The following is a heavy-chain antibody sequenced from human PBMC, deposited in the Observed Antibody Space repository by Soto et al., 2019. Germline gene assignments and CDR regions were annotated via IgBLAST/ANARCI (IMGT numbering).Heavy chain of an antibody. Sequence: VQVLESGGGLVQPGGSLRLSCSVSGFAFGGFTMTWVRQAPGKGLEWGSSISGSAARTYYADSVQGRFTISRDNSKSTLYLERNSLRVEDTVEYYCTRGGVGTTGSCDFWGQGTLVAVSS. J-gene: IGHJ4*02. D-gene: IGHD6-13*01. CDR2: ISGSAART. CDR1: GFAFGGFT. CDR3: TRGGVGTTGSCDF. V-gene: IGHV3-23*01.